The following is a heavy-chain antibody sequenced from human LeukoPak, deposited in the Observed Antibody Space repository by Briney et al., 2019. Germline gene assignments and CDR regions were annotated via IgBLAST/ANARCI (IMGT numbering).Heavy chain of an antibody. J-gene: IGHJ4*02. V-gene: IGHV1-2*02. D-gene: IGHD1-26*01. Sequence: ASVTVSCKASVYTFTGYYIHWVRQAPGQGLDWMGWINPNSGGTNYAQKFQGRVTMTRDTSINTAYMEVTRLKSDDTAIYYCARDPPPVIVGGTTADYWGRGTLLTVSS. CDR1: VYTFTGYY. CDR3: ARDPPPVIVGGTTADY. CDR2: INPNSGGT.